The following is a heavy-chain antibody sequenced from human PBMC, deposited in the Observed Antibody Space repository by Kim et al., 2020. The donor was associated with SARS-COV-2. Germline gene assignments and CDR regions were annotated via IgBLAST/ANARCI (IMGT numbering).Heavy chain of an antibody. CDR2: ITSAGSYI. V-gene: IGHV3-21*04. CDR3: ARDNPFAYGDPSYYFDY. D-gene: IGHD4-17*01. Sequence: GGSLRLSCAASGFTFSTYSMNWVRQAPGKGLEWLSSITSAGSYIFYADSVKGRFTISRDNAKNSLYLQMNSLRAEDKAVYYCARDNPFAYGDPSYYFDYWGQGTLVTVSS. CDR1: GFTFSTYS. J-gene: IGHJ4*02.